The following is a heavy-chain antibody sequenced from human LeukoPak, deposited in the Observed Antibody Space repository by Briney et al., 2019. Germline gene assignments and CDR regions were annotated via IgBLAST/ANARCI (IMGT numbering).Heavy chain of an antibody. J-gene: IGHJ4*02. CDR3: AKGEISSIAAFFGY. D-gene: IGHD6-6*01. V-gene: IGHV3-23*01. Sequence: PGGSLRLSCAASGFTFSSYAMSWVRQAPGKGLEWVSAISGSGGSTYYADSVKGRFTISRDNSKNTLYLQMNSLRAEDKAVYYCAKGEISSIAAFFGYWGQGTLVTVSS. CDR1: GFTFSSYA. CDR2: ISGSGGST.